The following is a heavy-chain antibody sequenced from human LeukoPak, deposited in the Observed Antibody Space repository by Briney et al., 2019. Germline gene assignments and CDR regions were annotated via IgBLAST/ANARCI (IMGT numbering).Heavy chain of an antibody. CDR2: INHSGST. J-gene: IGHJ3*02. D-gene: IGHD2-2*01. V-gene: IGHV4-34*01. Sequence: PSETLSLTCGVYGGSFSGYYWSWIRQPPGKGLEWIGEINHSGSTNYNPSLKSRVTISVDTSKNQFSLKLSSVTAADTAVYYCATHYHLYAFDIWGQGTMVTVSS. CDR3: ATHYHLYAFDI. CDR1: GGSFSGYY.